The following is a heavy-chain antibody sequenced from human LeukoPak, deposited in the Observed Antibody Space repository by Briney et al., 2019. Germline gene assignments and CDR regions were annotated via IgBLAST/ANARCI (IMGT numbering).Heavy chain of an antibody. J-gene: IGHJ3*02. D-gene: IGHD2-15*01. CDR2: IYYGGGT. CDR3: ARVGYSHAFDI. CDR1: GGSISSNSYY. Sequence: PSETLSLTCTVSGGSISSNSYYWGWIRQPPGKGLEWIGTIYYGGGTYFNPSLKSRLTISVDTSKNQFSLKLSSVTAADTAVYYCARVGYSHAFDIWGQGTMVTVSS. V-gene: IGHV4-39*07.